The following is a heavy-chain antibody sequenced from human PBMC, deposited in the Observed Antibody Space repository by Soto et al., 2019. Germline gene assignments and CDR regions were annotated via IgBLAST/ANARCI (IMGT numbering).Heavy chain of an antibody. CDR1: GFTFSSYG. Sequence: GSLRLSCAASGFTFSSYGMHWVRQAPGKGLEWVAVISYDGSNKYYADSVKGRFTISRDNSKNTLYLQMNSLRAEDTAVYYCAKGFEGAGMDVWGQGTTVTVS. V-gene: IGHV3-30*18. J-gene: IGHJ6*02. CDR3: AKGFEGAGMDV. CDR2: ISYDGSNK. D-gene: IGHD1-26*01.